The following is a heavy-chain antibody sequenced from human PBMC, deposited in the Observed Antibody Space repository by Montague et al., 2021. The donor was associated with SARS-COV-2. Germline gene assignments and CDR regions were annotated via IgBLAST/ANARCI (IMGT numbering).Heavy chain of an antibody. CDR3: AKVPLRGELYYFDF. D-gene: IGHD1-7*01. CDR2: ICWKSGNL. J-gene: IGHJ4*02. CDR1: GFALDDYA. Sequence: SLRLSCAASGFALDDYAMHWVRQAPGKGLAWVSGICWKSGNLRYADSVKGRFTISRDNAKNSLYLQMNSLRPEETALYYCAKVPLRGELYYFDFWGQGTLVTVSS. V-gene: IGHV3-9*01.